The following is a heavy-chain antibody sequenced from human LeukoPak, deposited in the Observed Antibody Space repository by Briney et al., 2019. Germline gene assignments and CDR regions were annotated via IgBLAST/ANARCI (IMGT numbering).Heavy chain of an antibody. J-gene: IGHJ4*02. Sequence: PGRSLRLSCAASGFTFSSDWMTWVRQAPGKGLEWVANIKEDGSESYYVDSVKGRFTISRDNTKNSLYLQMNSLRAEDTAVYYCARFPRDPWRFDYWGQGTLVTVSS. CDR2: IKEDGSES. D-gene: IGHD5-12*01. V-gene: IGHV3-7*03. CDR3: ARFPRDPWRFDY. CDR1: GFTFSSDW.